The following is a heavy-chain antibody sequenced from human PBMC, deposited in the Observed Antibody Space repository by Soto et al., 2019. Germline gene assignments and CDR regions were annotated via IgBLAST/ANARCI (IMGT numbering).Heavy chain of an antibody. Sequence: PSATLSLTCTVSGGSISSYYWSWIRQPPGKGLEWIGYIYYSGSSNYNPSLKSRVTISVDTSKNQFSLKLSSVTAADTAVYYCAREGTSSGWYGDWFDPWGQGTLVTVS. V-gene: IGHV4-59*01. D-gene: IGHD6-19*01. CDR3: AREGTSSGWYGDWFDP. CDR1: GGSISSYY. CDR2: IYYSGSS. J-gene: IGHJ5*02.